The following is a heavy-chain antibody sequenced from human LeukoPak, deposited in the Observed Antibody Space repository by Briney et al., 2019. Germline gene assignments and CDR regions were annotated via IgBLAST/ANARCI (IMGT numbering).Heavy chain of an antibody. J-gene: IGHJ6*03. CDR2: IYYSGST. CDR1: GGSISSSSYY. V-gene: IGHV4-39*07. Sequence: SETLSLTCTVSGGSISSSSYYWGWIRQPPGKGLEWIGSIYYSGSTYYNPSLKSRVTISVDTSKNQFSLKLSSVTAADTAVYYCARATGYYDFWSGYYGYYYMDVWGKGTTVTVSS. D-gene: IGHD3-3*01. CDR3: ARATGYYDFWSGYYGYYYMDV.